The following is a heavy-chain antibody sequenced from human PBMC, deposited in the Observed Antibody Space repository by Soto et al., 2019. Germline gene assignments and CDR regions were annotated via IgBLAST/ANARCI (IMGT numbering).Heavy chain of an antibody. Sequence: QTLSLNCAISGDRVSSSRVTWHWITQPPPRGLEWLGRTYYRSKWYNDYAESVKSRITINPDTSKNQFSLHLNSVTPEDTAVYYCVRLIGNSWLDFWGQGTLVTVSS. J-gene: IGHJ5*01. D-gene: IGHD1-26*01. CDR3: VRLIGNSWLDF. CDR2: TYYRSKWYN. CDR1: GDRVSSSRVT. V-gene: IGHV6-1*01.